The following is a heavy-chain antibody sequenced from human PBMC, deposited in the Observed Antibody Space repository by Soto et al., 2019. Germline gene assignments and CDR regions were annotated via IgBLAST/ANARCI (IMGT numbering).Heavy chain of an antibody. CDR3: ARNKPRLWFGELFPFDY. Sequence: ASVKVSCKASGYTFTSYGISWVRQAPGQGLEWMGWISAYNGNTNYAQKLQGRVTMTTDTSTSLAYMELSSLRSDDTAVYYCARNKPRLWFGELFPFDYWGQGTLVTVPS. V-gene: IGHV1-18*01. CDR2: ISAYNGNT. J-gene: IGHJ4*02. D-gene: IGHD3-10*01. CDR1: GYTFTSYG.